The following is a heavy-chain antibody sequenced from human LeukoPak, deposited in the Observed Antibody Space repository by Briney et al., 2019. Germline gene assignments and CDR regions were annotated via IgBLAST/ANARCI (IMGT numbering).Heavy chain of an antibody. D-gene: IGHD3-9*01. CDR3: ARRSRLYRHETTGYHDS. J-gene: IGHJ4*02. CDR1: GDYITTTNYS. Sequence: ASETLSLTCNVSGDYITTTNYSWAWIRQPPGKGLEWIASVFYSGTTYYNPSLKSRVTISMDTSRKQISLRLTSVTATDTAIYYCARRSRLYRHETTGYHDSWGQGTLVTVSS. CDR2: VFYSGTT. V-gene: IGHV4-39*01.